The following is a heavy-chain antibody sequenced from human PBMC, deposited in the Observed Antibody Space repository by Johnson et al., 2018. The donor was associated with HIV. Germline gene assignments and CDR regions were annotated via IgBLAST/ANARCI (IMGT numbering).Heavy chain of an antibody. V-gene: IGHV3-30*14. CDR3: ASSAGGSCFWDAFDI. CDR1: GFTFSSYA. CDR2: ISYDGSNK. J-gene: IGHJ3*02. Sequence: QVQLVESGGGVVQPGRSLRLSCAASGFTFSSYAMHWVRQAPGKGLEWVALISYDGSNKYYADSVRGRFTISRDNSKNTLYLQMNSLRPEDTAVYYCASSAGGSCFWDAFDIWGQGTMVTVSS. D-gene: IGHD1-26*01.